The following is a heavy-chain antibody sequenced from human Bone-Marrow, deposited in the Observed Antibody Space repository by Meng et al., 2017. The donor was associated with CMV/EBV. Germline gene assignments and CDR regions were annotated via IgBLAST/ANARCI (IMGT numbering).Heavy chain of an antibody. V-gene: IGHV3-53*05. D-gene: IGHD3-3*01. J-gene: IGHJ4*02. CDR2: IYSAGST. CDR3: ARVNYDFWSGYNY. Sequence: GGSLRLSCAASGFTVSSYYITWVRQAPGKGLEWVSIIYSAGSTYYADSVKGRLTISRDNSKNTLYLQMNSLRAEDTAVYYCARVNYDFWSGYNYWGQGTLVTVSS. CDR1: GFTVSSYY.